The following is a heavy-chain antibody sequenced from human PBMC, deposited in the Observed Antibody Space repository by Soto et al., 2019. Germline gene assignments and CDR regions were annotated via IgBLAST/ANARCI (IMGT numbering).Heavy chain of an antibody. J-gene: IGHJ4*02. CDR2: IKEDGGEK. D-gene: IGHD2-2*03. Sequence: EVQLVESGGGLVQPGGSLRLSCAASGFTFSSYWMAWVRLAPGKGLEWVASIKEDGGEKHYVDSVRGRFTISRDNAKNSLYLQMNSLGTEDTAVYYCARDRWIFDYWGQGTLVTVSS. CDR1: GFTFSSYW. CDR3: ARDRWIFDY. V-gene: IGHV3-7*05.